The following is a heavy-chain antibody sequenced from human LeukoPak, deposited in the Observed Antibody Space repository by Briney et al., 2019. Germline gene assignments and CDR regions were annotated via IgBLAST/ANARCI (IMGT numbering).Heavy chain of an antibody. CDR2: FDPEDGET. J-gene: IGHJ6*02. CDR1: GYTLTELS. D-gene: IGHD3-3*01. Sequence: ASVKVSCKVSGYTLTELSMHWVRQAPGKGLEWMRGFDPEDGETIYAQKFQGRVTMTEDTSTDTAYMELSSLRSEDTAVYYCATSLHDFWSGYYYYYYGMDVWGQGTTVTVSS. CDR3: ATSLHDFWSGYYYYYYGMDV. V-gene: IGHV1-24*01.